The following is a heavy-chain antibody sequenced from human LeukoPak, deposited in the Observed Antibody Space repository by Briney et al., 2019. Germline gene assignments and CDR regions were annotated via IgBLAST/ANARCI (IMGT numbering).Heavy chain of an antibody. J-gene: IGHJ6*03. CDR1: GFTFSSYW. Sequence: PGGSLRLSCAASGFTFSSYWIHWVRQAPGKGLVWVSRINSDGSSTSYADSVKGRFTISRDNAKNTLYLQMNSLRAEDTAVYYCARAGLRLGELSLFTSLDYYYMDVWGKGTTVTVSS. CDR3: ARAGLRLGELSLFTSLDYYYMDV. D-gene: IGHD3-16*02. CDR2: INSDGSST. V-gene: IGHV3-74*01.